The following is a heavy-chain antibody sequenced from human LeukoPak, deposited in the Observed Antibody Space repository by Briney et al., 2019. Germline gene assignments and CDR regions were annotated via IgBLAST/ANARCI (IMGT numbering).Heavy chain of an antibody. D-gene: IGHD3-22*01. CDR2: IYHSGST. J-gene: IGHJ4*02. V-gene: IGHV4-4*02. CDR1: GGSISSSNW. Sequence: SGTLSLTCAVSGGSISSSNWWSWVRQPPGKGLEWIGEIYHSGSTNYNPSLKSRVTISVDKSKNQFSLKLSSVTAADTAVYYCARDNKRDYYDSSGYLFDYWGQGTLVTVSS. CDR3: ARDNKRDYYDSSGYLFDY.